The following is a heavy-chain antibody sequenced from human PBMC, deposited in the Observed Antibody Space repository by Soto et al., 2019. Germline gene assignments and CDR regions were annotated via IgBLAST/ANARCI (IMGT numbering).Heavy chain of an antibody. CDR3: ARELVVVAATSSTDYYYGMDV. Sequence: GGSLRLSCAASGLTFSSYAMHWVSQATGKGLEWVAVISYDGSNKYYADSVKGRFTISRDNSKNTLYLQMNSLRAEDTAVYYCARELVVVAATSSTDYYYGMDVWGQGTTVTVSS. V-gene: IGHV3-30-3*01. J-gene: IGHJ6*02. CDR1: GLTFSSYA. D-gene: IGHD2-15*01. CDR2: ISYDGSNK.